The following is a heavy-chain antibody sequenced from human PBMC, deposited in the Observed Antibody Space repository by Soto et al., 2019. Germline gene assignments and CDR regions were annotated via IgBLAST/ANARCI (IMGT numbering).Heavy chain of an antibody. CDR3: ARDDRGYCSGGSCYFTGAFDI. J-gene: IGHJ3*02. CDR2: IYYSGST. Sequence: SETLSLTCTVSGGSISSYYWSWIRQPPGKGLEWIGYIYYSGSTNYNPSLKSRVTISVDTSKNQFSLKLSSVTAADTAVYYCARDDRGYCSGGSCYFTGAFDIWGQGTMVTVSS. D-gene: IGHD2-15*01. V-gene: IGHV4-59*01. CDR1: GGSISSYY.